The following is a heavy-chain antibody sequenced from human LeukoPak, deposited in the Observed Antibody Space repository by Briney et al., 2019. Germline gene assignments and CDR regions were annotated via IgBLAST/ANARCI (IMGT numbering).Heavy chain of an antibody. CDR2: INPYNGKT. J-gene: IGHJ4*02. V-gene: IGHV1-18*01. CDR3: ARGAYCGGDCYSNLDY. D-gene: IGHD2-21*02. CDR1: GYIFTTYV. Sequence: GASVKVSCKASGYIFTTYVFTWVRQAPGQGLEWMGWINPYNGKTNYAQKFQGRVKMTTDTPTSTAYMELRSLTSDDTAVYYCARGAYCGGDCYSNLDYWGQGTLVTVSS.